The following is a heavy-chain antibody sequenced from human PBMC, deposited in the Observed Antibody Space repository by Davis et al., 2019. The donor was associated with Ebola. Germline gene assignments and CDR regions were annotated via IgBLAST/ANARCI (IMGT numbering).Heavy chain of an antibody. CDR1: GFTFSNHW. Sequence: GESLKISCAASGFTFSNHWMHWITQAPGQGLVWVSRINPGGTTTLYADSVEGRFTISRDNAKNTLSLQMDSLRAEDTAVYYCTKDFDYEGGHWGQGSLVSVST. J-gene: IGHJ4*02. CDR2: INPGGTTT. CDR3: TKDFDYEGGH. V-gene: IGHV3-74*03. D-gene: IGHD3-9*01.